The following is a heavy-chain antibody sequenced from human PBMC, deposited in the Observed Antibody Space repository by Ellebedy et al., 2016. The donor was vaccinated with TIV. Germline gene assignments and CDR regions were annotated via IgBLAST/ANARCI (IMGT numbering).Heavy chain of an antibody. CDR1: GFAFTDYA. Sequence: GGSLRLXXAASGFAFTDYAINWVRQSPSKGLEWVSSINGRGDRTYYADSVKGRFTISRDNSKNVLYLQMNSLRAEDTAVYYCARDWGGSYPRPFEYWGQGTLVTVSS. J-gene: IGHJ4*02. CDR3: ARDWGGSYPRPFEY. CDR2: INGRGDRT. D-gene: IGHD1-26*01. V-gene: IGHV3-23*01.